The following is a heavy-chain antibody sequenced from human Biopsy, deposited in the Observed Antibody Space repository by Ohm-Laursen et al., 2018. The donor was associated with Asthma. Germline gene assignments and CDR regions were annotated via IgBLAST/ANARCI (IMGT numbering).Heavy chain of an antibody. Sequence: TLSLTCSLSSGSGGYMRSGNYYWGWIRQPPGKGLEWIGSIYYSGTTYYNPSLESRVTVSEDTSKIQFSLKLTCVTAADTAVYYCVRGSSSWHHGPFHYYYGLDVWGQGTTATVSS. CDR2: IYYSGTT. D-gene: IGHD6-13*01. CDR3: VRGSSSWHHGPFHYYYGLDV. V-gene: IGHV4-39*01. J-gene: IGHJ6*02. CDR1: SGSGGYMRSGNYY.